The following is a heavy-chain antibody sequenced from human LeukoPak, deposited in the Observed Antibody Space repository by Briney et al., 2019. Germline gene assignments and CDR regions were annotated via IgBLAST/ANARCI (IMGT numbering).Heavy chain of an antibody. Sequence: QSGGSLRLSCAASGFTFSAYWMSWVRQSPGKGLEWVANIKYDGSVQHYVDSMKGRFTISRDNSKNTLYLQMDSLRAEDTALYYCAKGSGINHYHWIDPWGQGTLVTVSS. CDR3: AKGSGINHYHWIDP. J-gene: IGHJ5*02. D-gene: IGHD1-14*01. CDR2: IKYDGSVQ. CDR1: GFTFSAYW. V-gene: IGHV3-7*05.